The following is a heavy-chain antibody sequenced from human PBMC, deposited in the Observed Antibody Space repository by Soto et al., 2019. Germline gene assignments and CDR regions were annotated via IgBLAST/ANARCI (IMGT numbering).Heavy chain of an antibody. CDR3: VRDREGGDYVPDY. CDR1: GFIFSNYA. J-gene: IGHJ4*02. D-gene: IGHD4-17*01. V-gene: IGHV3-30*14. CDR2: ISYDGNKK. Sequence: QVQLVESGGGVVQPGRSLRLSCAASGFIFSNYAIHWVRQAPGKGLEWVSVISYDGNKKYYAESVQGRFTISRDDSRNTLYLQMNSLRVEDTAVYYCVRDREGGDYVPDYWGQGTLVIVSS.